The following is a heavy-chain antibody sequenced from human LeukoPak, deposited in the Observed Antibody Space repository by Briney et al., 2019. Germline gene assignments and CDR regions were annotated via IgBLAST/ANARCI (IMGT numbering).Heavy chain of an antibody. CDR3: ARKYSGTNPFDY. D-gene: IGHD1-26*01. CDR1: GFTLNNYA. Sequence: GGSLRLSCAASGFTLNNYAMSWVRQAPGKGLEWVSIIDNSGGSTYYADSVKGRFTISRDLSKNTLYLQMNSLRAEDTALYYCARKYSGTNPFDYWGQGTLVTVSS. J-gene: IGHJ4*02. V-gene: IGHV3-23*01. CDR2: IDNSGGST.